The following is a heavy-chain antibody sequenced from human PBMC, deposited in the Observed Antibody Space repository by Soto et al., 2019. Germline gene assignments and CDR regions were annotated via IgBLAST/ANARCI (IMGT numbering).Heavy chain of an antibody. Sequence: QVQLQESGPGLVKPSQTLSLTCTVSGGSISSGGYYWSWIRQHPGKGLEWIGYIYYSGSTYYNPSLKRXXTXAXXTSKNQFSLKLSSVTAADTAVYYCARVEGGGYCDYWGQGTLVTVSS. CDR3: ARVEGGGYCDY. D-gene: IGHD3-16*01. J-gene: IGHJ4*02. CDR2: IYYSGST. V-gene: IGHV4-31*03. CDR1: GGSISSGGYY.